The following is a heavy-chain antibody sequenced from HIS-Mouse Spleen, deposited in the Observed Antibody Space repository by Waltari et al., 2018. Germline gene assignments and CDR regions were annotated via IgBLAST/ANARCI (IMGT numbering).Heavy chain of an antibody. V-gene: IGHV4-39*07. D-gene: IGHD6-13*01. Sequence: QLQLQESGPGLVKPSETLSLTCTVSGGSIRSSSYYLGWIRQPPGKGLEWIGSIYYSGSTYYNPSLKSRVTISVDTSKNQFSLKLSSVTAGDTAVYYCAREIPYSSSWYDWYFDLWGRGTLVTVSS. CDR1: GGSIRSSSYY. J-gene: IGHJ2*01. CDR2: IYYSGST. CDR3: AREIPYSSSWYDWYFDL.